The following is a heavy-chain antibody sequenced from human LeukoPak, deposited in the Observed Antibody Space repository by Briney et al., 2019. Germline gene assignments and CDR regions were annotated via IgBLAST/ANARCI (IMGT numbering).Heavy chain of an antibody. CDR1: GFTFSSYA. J-gene: IGHJ4*02. D-gene: IGHD3-10*01. CDR2: ISYDGSNK. Sequence: PGRSLRLSCAASGFTFSSYAMHWVRQAPGKELEWVAVISYDGSNKYYADSVKGRFTISRDNSKNTLYLQMNSLRAEDTAVYYCAREGATYYYGSASPFDYWGQGTLVTVSS. CDR3: AREGATYYYGSASPFDY. V-gene: IGHV3-30*04.